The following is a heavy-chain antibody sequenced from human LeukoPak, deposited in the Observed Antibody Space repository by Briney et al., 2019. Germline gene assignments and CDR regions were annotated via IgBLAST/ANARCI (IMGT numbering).Heavy chain of an antibody. J-gene: IGHJ4*02. Sequence: TLSLTCTVSGGSISSGDYYWSWIRQPPGKGLEWIGYIYYSGSTYYNPSLKSRVTISVDTSKNQFSLKLSSVTAADTAVYYCAREEVMTTVSYWGQGTLVTVSS. CDR1: GGSISSGDYY. V-gene: IGHV4-30-4*01. CDR3: AREEVMTTVSY. CDR2: IYYSGST. D-gene: IGHD4-17*01.